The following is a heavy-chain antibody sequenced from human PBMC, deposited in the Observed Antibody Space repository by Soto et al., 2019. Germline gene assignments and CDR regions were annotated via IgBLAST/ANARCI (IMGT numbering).Heavy chain of an antibody. CDR1: GASISSGRSY. D-gene: IGHD5-12*01. Sequence: SETLSLTCTVSGASISSGRSYWSWIRQHPGKGLEWIGYMFYSGSTCYHPSLKSRVNISADTSKNQFSLRLTSVTPADTAVYYCARDNGYGHFDSWGQGTLVTVSS. J-gene: IGHJ4*02. CDR2: MFYSGST. CDR3: ARDNGYGHFDS. V-gene: IGHV4-31*03.